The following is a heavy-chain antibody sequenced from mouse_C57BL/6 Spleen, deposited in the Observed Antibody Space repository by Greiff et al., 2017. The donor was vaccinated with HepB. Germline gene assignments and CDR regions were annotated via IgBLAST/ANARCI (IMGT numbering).Heavy chain of an antibody. CDR2: INPNNGGT. CDR3: ARRNYGSSYRYVDY. CDR1: GYTFTDYY. D-gene: IGHD1-1*01. Sequence: VQLQQSGPELVKPGASVKISCKASGYTFTDYYMNWVKQSHGKSLEWIGDINPNNGGTSYNQKFKGKATLTVDKSSSTAYMELRSLTSEDSAVYYCARRNYGSSYRYVDYWGQGTTLTVSS. J-gene: IGHJ2*01. V-gene: IGHV1-26*01.